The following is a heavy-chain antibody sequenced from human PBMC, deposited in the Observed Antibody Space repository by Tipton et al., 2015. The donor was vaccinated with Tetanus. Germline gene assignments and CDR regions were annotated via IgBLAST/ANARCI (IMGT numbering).Heavy chain of an antibody. D-gene: IGHD3-10*01. CDR2: IFHTGGT. CDR3: ARSDGSGGLRWFDS. V-gene: IGHV4-30-2*06. CDR1: GGSINNGAYT. Sequence: TLSLTCTVSGGSINNGAYTWSWIRQSPGKGLEWIGYIFHTGGTYYNPSLKSRVTISVDGPKNQFSLNLKSVTAADTAVYYCARSDGSGGLRWFDSWGQGTLVTVSS. J-gene: IGHJ5*01.